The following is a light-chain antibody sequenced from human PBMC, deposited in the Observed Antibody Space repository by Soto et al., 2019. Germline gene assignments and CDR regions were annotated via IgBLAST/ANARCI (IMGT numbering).Light chain of an antibody. CDR3: QQYGSSPTWT. CDR2: GAY. Sequence: EIVLTQSPGTLSLSPGERATLSCRASQSVSSSYLAWYQQKPGQAPRLLIYGAYSRATGIPDRFSGSGSGTDFTLNISLLEPEDFAVYYCQQYGSSPTWTFGQGTKVEIK. J-gene: IGKJ1*01. V-gene: IGKV3-20*01. CDR1: QSVSSSY.